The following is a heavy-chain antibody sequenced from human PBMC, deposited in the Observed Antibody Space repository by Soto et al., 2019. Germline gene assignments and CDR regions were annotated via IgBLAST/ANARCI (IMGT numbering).Heavy chain of an antibody. CDR2: ISSSSSTI. CDR1: GFTLSSYT. J-gene: IGHJ4*02. Sequence: GGSLRLSCAASGFTLSSYTMNWVRQAPGKGLEWVSYISSSSSTIYYADSVKGRFTISRDNAKNSLYLQMNSLRAEDTAVYYCARGPYDYVWGSDPPHFDYWGQGTLVTVSS. V-gene: IGHV3-48*04. CDR3: ARGPYDYVWGSDPPHFDY. D-gene: IGHD3-16*02.